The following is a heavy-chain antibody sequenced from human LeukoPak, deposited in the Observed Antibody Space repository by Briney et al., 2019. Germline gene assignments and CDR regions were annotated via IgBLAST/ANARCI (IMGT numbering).Heavy chain of an antibody. D-gene: IGHD3-10*01. Sequence: GGSLRLSCAASAFTFSSYGMSWVRQAPGKGLEWVSAISGDGRDIFYADAVKGRFTISRDNSKNTLYLQMNSLRAEDTAVYYCASIWFGDDAFDIWGQGTMVTVSS. V-gene: IGHV3-23*01. CDR1: AFTFSSYG. J-gene: IGHJ3*02. CDR3: ASIWFGDDAFDI. CDR2: ISGDGRDI.